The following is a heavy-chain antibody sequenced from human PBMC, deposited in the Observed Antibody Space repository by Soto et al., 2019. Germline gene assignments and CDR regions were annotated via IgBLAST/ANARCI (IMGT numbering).Heavy chain of an antibody. CDR2: IYPGDSDT. Sequence: GKSLKISCKGSGYSFTSYWIGWVRQMPEKGLEWMGIIYPGDSDTRYSPSFQGQVTISADNSISTAYLQWSSLKASDTAMYYCARYPRRFFGVVSLPFDYWGQGTLVTVSS. V-gene: IGHV5-51*01. CDR3: ARYPRRFFGVVSLPFDY. J-gene: IGHJ4*02. D-gene: IGHD3-3*01. CDR1: GYSFTSYW.